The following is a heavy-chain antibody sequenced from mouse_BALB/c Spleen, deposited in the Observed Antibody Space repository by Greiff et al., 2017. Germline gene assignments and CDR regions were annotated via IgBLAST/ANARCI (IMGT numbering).Heavy chain of an antibody. Sequence: VQLVESGPGLVAPSQSLSITCTVSGFSLTSYGVHWVRQPPGKGLEWLGVIWAGGSTNYNSALMSRLSISKDNSKSQVFLKMNSLQTDDTAMYYCARDGDYGSSYGFAYWGQGTLVTVSA. J-gene: IGHJ3*01. CDR3: ARDGDYGSSYGFAY. CDR1: GFSLTSYG. CDR2: IWAGGST. D-gene: IGHD1-1*01. V-gene: IGHV2-9*02.